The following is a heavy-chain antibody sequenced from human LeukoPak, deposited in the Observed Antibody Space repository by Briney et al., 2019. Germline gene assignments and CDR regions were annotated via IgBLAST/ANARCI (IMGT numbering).Heavy chain of an antibody. V-gene: IGHV1-2*02. Sequence: ASVKVSCKASGYSFTGHYIHWVRQAPGQGLEWMGWLNPNSGGTKFAQKFQARVTLTRDTSISTAYMELSSLTSDDTAVYYCARALAVTGRGPRDFDFWGQGTLVTVSS. J-gene: IGHJ4*02. D-gene: IGHD6-19*01. CDR2: LNPNSGGT. CDR1: GYSFTGHY. CDR3: ARALAVTGRGPRDFDF.